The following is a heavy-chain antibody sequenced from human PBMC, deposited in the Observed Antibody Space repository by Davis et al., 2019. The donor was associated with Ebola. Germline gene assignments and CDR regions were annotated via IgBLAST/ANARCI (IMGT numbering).Heavy chain of an antibody. CDR2: ISSSSSYI. J-gene: IGHJ6*02. CDR1: GFTFSSYS. D-gene: IGHD2-21*02. CDR3: ARDLLRGHIVVVTGPSDYGMDV. V-gene: IGHV3-21*01. Sequence: GESLKISCAASGFTFSSYSMNWVRQAPGKGLEWVSSISSSSSYIYYADSVKGRFTISRDNAKNSLYLQMNSLRAEDTAVYYCARDLLRGHIVVVTGPSDYGMDVWGQGTTVTVSS.